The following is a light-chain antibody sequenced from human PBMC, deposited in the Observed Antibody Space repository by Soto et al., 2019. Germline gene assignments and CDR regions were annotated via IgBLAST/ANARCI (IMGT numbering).Light chain of an antibody. CDR3: QQRSNWPGT. Sequence: DILLTPSPAPLSLSPGERATLSCRASQRVSSYLAWYQQKPGPAPRLHIYDASNRATGIPARFSGGGSGTDFTLTSSSLEPEDFAVYYCQQRSNWPGTCGQGTKLEIK. CDR2: DAS. CDR1: QRVSSY. V-gene: IGKV3-11*01. J-gene: IGKJ2*01.